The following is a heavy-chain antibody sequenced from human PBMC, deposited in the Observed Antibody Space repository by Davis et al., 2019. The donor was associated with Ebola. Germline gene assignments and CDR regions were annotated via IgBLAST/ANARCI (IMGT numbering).Heavy chain of an antibody. V-gene: IGHV5-10-1*01. CDR3: ARRAAVAYDHVWGISRHDAFDI. CDR1: GYSFTSYW. D-gene: IGHD3-16*01. CDR2: IDPSDSYT. J-gene: IGHJ3*02. Sequence: GESLKISCKCSGYSFTSYWISWVRQMPGKGLEWMGRIDPSDSYTNYSPSFQGQVTISADKSIATAYLQWSSLKASDTAMYYCARRAAVAYDHVWGISRHDAFDIWGQGTMVTVSS.